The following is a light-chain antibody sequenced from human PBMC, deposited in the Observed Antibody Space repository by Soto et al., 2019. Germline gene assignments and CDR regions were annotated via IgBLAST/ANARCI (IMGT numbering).Light chain of an antibody. J-gene: IGLJ1*01. CDR3: AKWDDRLRVYV. CDR1: TSRSLSNY. CDR2: RND. V-gene: IGLV1-47*01. Sequence: QSVLPQPPSASGTPGHSFTISCSTITSRSLSNYLYFYQQLPGTAPKLLIYRNDHRPSGFPYRFSCSNSCTSASLAIIGLXSEDEADCFGAKWDDRLRVYVFGTGTKVTVL.